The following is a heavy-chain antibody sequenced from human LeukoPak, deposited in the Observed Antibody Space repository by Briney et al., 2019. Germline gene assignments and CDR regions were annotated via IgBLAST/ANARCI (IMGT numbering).Heavy chain of an antibody. CDR3: ARDHRRFRSGWFDP. CDR2: INPNIVGQ. V-gene: IGHV1-2*02. J-gene: IGHJ5*02. CDR1: GYTFTGYY. D-gene: IGHD3-16*01. Sequence: ASVKVSCKASGYTFTGYYMHWVRQAPGQGLEGMGWINPNIVGQKYAQKFQGRVTMTRDTSISTAYMELSRLRSDDKAVYYCARDHRRFRSGWFDPWGQGTLVTVSS.